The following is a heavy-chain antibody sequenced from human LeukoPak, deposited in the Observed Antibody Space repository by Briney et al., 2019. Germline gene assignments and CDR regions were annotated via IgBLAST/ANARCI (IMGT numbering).Heavy chain of an antibody. CDR2: IYSGGST. D-gene: IGHD2-2*01. J-gene: IGHJ4*02. V-gene: IGHV3-53*01. CDR3: ATRYCSSTSCQLY. Sequence: PGGSLRLSCAASGFLVSNYYMSWVRQAPGKGLEWVSVIYSGGSTYYADSVKGRFTISRDNSKNTLYLQMNSLRAEDTAVYYCATRYCSSTSCQLYWGQGTLVTVSS. CDR1: GFLVSNYY.